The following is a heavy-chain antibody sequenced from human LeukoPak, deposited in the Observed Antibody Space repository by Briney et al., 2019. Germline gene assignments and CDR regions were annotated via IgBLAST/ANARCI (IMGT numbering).Heavy chain of an antibody. CDR1: GYSISSGFY. CDR2: IYYSGST. Sequence: SETLSLTCTVSGYSISSGFYWGWIRQPPGKGLEWIGYIYYSGSTNYNPSLKSRVTISVDTSKNQFSLKLSSVTAADTAVYYCASGPGGSYSDYYYYYMDVWGKGTTVTISS. D-gene: IGHD1-26*01. J-gene: IGHJ6*03. CDR3: ASGPGGSYSDYYYYYMDV. V-gene: IGHV4-61*01.